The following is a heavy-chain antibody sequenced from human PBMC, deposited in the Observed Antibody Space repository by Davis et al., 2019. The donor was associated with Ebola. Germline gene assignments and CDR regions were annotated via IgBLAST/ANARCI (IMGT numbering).Heavy chain of an antibody. D-gene: IGHD6-13*01. CDR1: GGSISSSSYY. CDR2: IYYNGST. V-gene: IGHV4-39*01. Sequence: MPSETLSLTCTVSGGSISSSSYYWGWIRQPPGKGLEWIGSIYYNGSTYYNPSLKSRVTISVDTSKNQFSLKLSSVTAADTAVYYCARRGDSSSWYGNEWFDPWGQGTLVTVSS. J-gene: IGHJ5*02. CDR3: ARRGDSSSWYGNEWFDP.